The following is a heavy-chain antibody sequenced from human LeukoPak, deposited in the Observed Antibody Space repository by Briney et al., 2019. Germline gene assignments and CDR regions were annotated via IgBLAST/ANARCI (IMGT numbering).Heavy chain of an antibody. CDR2: INSDGGTT. J-gene: IGHJ4*02. CDR3: ATDYYVSGSYYRLFY. D-gene: IGHD3-10*01. CDR1: GFTFGTYW. V-gene: IGHV3-74*01. Sequence: PGGSLRLSCGASGFTFGTYWMHWVRQAPGKGLVWVSGINSDGGTTTYADSVKGRFTISRDNAKNTLCLQMNNLRAEDTAIYYCATDYYVSGSYYRLFYWGQGTLVTVSS.